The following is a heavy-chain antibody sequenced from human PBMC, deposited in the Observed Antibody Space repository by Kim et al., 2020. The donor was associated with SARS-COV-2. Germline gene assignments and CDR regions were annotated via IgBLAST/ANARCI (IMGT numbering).Heavy chain of an antibody. CDR2: ISSSGSTI. Sequence: GGSLRLSCAASGFTFSDYYMSWIRQAPGKGLEWVSYISSSGSTIYYADSVKGRFTISRDNAKNSLYLQMNSLRAEDTAVYYCARVSVGSRYYYDSSGYYESFEYWGQGTLVTVSS. J-gene: IGHJ4*02. D-gene: IGHD3-22*01. CDR1: GFTFSDYY. V-gene: IGHV3-11*01. CDR3: ARVSVGSRYYYDSSGYYESFEY.